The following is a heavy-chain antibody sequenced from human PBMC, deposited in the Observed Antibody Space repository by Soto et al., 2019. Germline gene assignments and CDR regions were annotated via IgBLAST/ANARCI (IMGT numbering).Heavy chain of an antibody. J-gene: IGHJ4*02. CDR1: GYTFINYA. D-gene: IGHD3-10*01. V-gene: IGHV1-18*01. CDR3: ARGWFGEFMYYFDY. Sequence: QVQLVQSGAEVKKPGASVKVSCKASGYTFINYAFSWVRQAPGQGLEWMGWISAYNGNTNYAQKLQGRVTMTTATSTSTAYMELRSLRSDDTAVYYCARGWFGEFMYYFDYWGQGTLVTVSS. CDR2: ISAYNGNT.